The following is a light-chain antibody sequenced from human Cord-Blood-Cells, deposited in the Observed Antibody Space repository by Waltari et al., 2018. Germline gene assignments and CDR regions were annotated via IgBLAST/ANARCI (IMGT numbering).Light chain of an antibody. Sequence: QSALTQPASVSGSPGQSITISCPGTTRDVGGYNHVPWYQQHPGKAPKLMIYEVSNRPSGVSNRFSGSKSGNTASLTISGLQAEDEADYYCSSYTSSSTYVFGTGTKVTVL. CDR3: SSYTSSSTYV. J-gene: IGLJ1*01. CDR2: EVS. CDR1: TRDVGGYNH. V-gene: IGLV2-14*01.